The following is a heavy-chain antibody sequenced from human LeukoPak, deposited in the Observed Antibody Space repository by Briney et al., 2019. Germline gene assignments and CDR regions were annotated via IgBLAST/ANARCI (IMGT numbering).Heavy chain of an antibody. CDR3: ARGEAAMVTPAGFDP. J-gene: IGHJ5*02. D-gene: IGHD5-18*01. V-gene: IGHV3-33*08. CDR1: GFSFSNAW. Sequence: GGSLRLSCAASGFSFSNAWMNWVRQAPGKGLEWVAVIWYDGSNKYYADSVKGRFTISRDNSKNTLYLQMNSLRAEDTAVYYCARGEAAMVTPAGFDPWGQGTLVTVSS. CDR2: IWYDGSNK.